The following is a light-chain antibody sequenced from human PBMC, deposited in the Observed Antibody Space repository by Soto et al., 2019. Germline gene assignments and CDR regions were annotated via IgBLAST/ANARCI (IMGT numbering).Light chain of an antibody. CDR3: HQYHSTPWT. Sequence: EIVLTQSPGTLSLSPGERATLSCRASQSVSSSYLAWYQQKPGQAPRLLIYDASSRATGIPDRFSGGGSGTDFTLTISRLEPEDFAVYYCHQYHSTPWTFGQGTKVEIK. V-gene: IGKV3-20*01. J-gene: IGKJ1*01. CDR1: QSVSSSY. CDR2: DAS.